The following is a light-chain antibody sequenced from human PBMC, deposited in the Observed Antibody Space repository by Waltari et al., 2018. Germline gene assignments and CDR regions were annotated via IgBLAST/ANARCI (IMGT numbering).Light chain of an antibody. V-gene: IGKV3-20*01. CDR1: QSVSNNY. J-gene: IGKJ1*01. Sequence: EIVLTQSPGTLSLSPGERATLYCRASQSVSNNYLAWYQQKPGQAPRLLIYGASSRPTGIPDRFSGSESGTDFTLTISRLEPEDFAVYYCQQYGSSPTFGQGTKVEIK. CDR3: QQYGSSPT. CDR2: GAS.